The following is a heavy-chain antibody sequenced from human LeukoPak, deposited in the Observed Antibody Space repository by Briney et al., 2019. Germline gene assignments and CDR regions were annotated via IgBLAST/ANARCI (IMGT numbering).Heavy chain of an antibody. CDR3: ARDIAYSWAMSRVQGPFDY. D-gene: IGHD2-21*01. CDR2: INPNSGGT. J-gene: IGHJ4*02. V-gene: IGHV1-2*02. CDR1: GYTFTGYY. Sequence: GASVKVSCKASGYTFTGYYMHWVRQAPGQGLEWMGWINPNSGGTNYAQKFQGRVTMTRDTSISTAYMELSRLRSDDTAVYYRARDIAYSWAMSRVQGPFDYWGQGTLVTVSS.